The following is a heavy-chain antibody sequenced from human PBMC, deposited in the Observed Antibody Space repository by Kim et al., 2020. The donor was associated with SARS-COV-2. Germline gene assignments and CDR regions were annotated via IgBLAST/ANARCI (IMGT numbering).Heavy chain of an antibody. Sequence: VGSLRLSCVASGFTLTSYWMHWVRQAPGKGLVWVSRIKYEGSRTSYADSVKGRFTISRDIARNTLYLQMNNLRVEDTAVYYCTKSDWFDPLGQGTLVTVS. CDR3: TKSDWFDP. CDR1: GFTLTSYW. V-gene: IGHV3-74*01. J-gene: IGHJ5*02. CDR2: IKYEGSRT.